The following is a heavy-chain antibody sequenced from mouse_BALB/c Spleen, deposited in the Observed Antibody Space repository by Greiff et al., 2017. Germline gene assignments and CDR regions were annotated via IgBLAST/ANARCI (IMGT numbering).Heavy chain of an antibody. D-gene: IGHD1-1*01. V-gene: IGHV1-14*01. CDR2: INPYNDGT. CDR3: ARRGYYYGSSPSMDY. J-gene: IGHJ4*01. Sequence: VQLKESGPELVKPGASVKMSCKASGYTFTSYVMHWVKQKPGQGLEWIGYINPYNDGTKYNEKFKGKATLTSDKSSSTAYMELSSLTSEDSAVYYCARRGYYYGSSPSMDYWGQGTSVTVSS. CDR1: GYTFTSYV.